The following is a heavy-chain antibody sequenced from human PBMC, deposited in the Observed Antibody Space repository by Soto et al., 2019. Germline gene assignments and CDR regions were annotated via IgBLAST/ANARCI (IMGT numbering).Heavy chain of an antibody. CDR3: ARVCWREKYGMDV. CDR2: ITFSGNTV. V-gene: IGHV3-11*01. CDR1: GFTFSDSY. Sequence: SCGSLRLSCAASGFTFSDSYMSWIRHAPAKGREWISYITFSGNTVYYADSLKGRFTISRDNAKNSLYLQMNSQRAEDTAVYYCARVCWREKYGMDVWGRGTTVTV. J-gene: IGHJ6*02.